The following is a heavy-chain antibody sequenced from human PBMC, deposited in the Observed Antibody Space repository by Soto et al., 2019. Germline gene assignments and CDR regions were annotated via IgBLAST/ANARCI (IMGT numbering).Heavy chain of an antibody. D-gene: IGHD2-8*01. V-gene: IGHV4-59*08. J-gene: IGHJ6*03. CDR1: GGSISSYY. CDR3: ARLGRMEIRGMVVLLDYYYMDV. Sequence: SETLSLTCTVSGGSISSYYWSWIRQPPGKGLEWIGYIYYSGSTNYNPSLKSRVTISVDTSKNQFSLKLSSVTAADTAVYYCARLGRMEIRGMVVLLDYYYMDVWGKGTTVTVSS. CDR2: IYYSGST.